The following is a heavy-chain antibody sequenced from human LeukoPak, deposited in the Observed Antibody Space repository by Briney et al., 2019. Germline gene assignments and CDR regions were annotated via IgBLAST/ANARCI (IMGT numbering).Heavy chain of an antibody. CDR3: AREGGGYYDSRPDLDY. CDR1: GYTFTSYG. V-gene: IGHV1-18*01. D-gene: IGHD3-22*01. CDR2: ISAYNGNT. J-gene: IGHJ4*02. Sequence: EASVKVSCKASGYTFTSYGISWVRQAPGQGLEWMGWISAYNGNTNYAQKLQGRVTMTTDTSTSTAYTELRSLRSDDTAVYYCAREGGGYYDSRPDLDYWGQGTLVTVSS.